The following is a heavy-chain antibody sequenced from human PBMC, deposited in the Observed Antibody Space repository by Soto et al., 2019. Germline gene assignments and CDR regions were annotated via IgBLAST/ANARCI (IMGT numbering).Heavy chain of an antibody. CDR3: AGDYYDDTGHDVFDI. CDR1: GFTFSSYG. J-gene: IGHJ3*02. D-gene: IGHD3-22*01. V-gene: IGHV3-33*01. CDR2: IWYDGSRK. Sequence: QVPLVESGEGVVQPGRSLRLSFAASGFTFSSYGMHWVRQAPGKGLGWVALIWYDGSRKYYADSVKGRFTISRDNSKNTLYLQMNSLRVEYTAVYYCAGDYYDDTGHDVFDIWGQGTMVTVSS.